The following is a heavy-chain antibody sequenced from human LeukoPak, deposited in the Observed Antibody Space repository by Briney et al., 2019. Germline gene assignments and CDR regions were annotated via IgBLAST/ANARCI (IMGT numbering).Heavy chain of an antibody. V-gene: IGHV3-74*01. CDR1: GYTFSSFW. CDR2: ITPDGSYS. D-gene: IGHD3-16*01. CDR3: SRDTFRHHDY. J-gene: IGHJ4*02. Sequence: GGSLRLSCAASGYTFSSFWMHWARQAPGKGLVWVSRITPDGSYSTYADSVKGRFTISRDNARNTLFLQMNGLRAEDTAVYYCSRDTFRHHDYWGQGTLVTVSS.